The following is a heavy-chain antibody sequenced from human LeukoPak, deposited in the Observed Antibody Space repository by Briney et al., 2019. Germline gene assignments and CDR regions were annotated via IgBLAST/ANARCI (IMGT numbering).Heavy chain of an antibody. CDR2: INHSGST. CDR3: ARLGSSGYRY. Sequence: SETLSLTCAVYGGSFSGYYWSWIRQPPGKGLEWTGEINHSGSTNYNPSLRSRVTISVDTSKNQFSLKLSSVTAADTAVYYCARLGSSGYRYWGQGTLVTVSS. V-gene: IGHV4-34*01. D-gene: IGHD3-22*01. J-gene: IGHJ4*02. CDR1: GGSFSGYY.